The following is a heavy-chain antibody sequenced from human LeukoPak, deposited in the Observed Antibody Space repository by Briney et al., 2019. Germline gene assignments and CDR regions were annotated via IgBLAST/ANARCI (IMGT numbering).Heavy chain of an antibody. Sequence: SVKVSCKASGYTFTSYGISWVRQAPGQGLEWMGGIIPIFGTANYAQKFQGRVTITTDESTSTAYMELSSLRSEDTAVYYCARDLLGYCSSTSCSSAEYFQHWGQGTLVTVSS. CDR2: IIPIFGTA. V-gene: IGHV1-69*05. CDR3: ARDLLGYCSSTSCSSAEYFQH. J-gene: IGHJ1*01. CDR1: GYTFTSYG. D-gene: IGHD2-2*01.